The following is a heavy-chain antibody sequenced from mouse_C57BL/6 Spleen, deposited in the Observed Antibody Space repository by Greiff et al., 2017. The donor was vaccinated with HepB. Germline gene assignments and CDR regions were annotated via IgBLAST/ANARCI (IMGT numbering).Heavy chain of an antibody. Sequence: QVQLKQSGPELVKPGASVKISCKASGYAFSSSWMNWVKQRPGKGLEWIGRIYPGDGDTNYNGKFKGKATLTADKSSSTAYMQLSSLTSEDSAVYFCARRGTTVVAPAYWGQGTLVTVSA. CDR3: ARRGTTVVAPAY. J-gene: IGHJ3*01. V-gene: IGHV1-82*01. CDR1: GYAFSSSW. D-gene: IGHD1-1*01. CDR2: IYPGDGDT.